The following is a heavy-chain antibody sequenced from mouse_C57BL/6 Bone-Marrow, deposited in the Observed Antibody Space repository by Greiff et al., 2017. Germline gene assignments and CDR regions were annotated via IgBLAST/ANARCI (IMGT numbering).Heavy chain of an antibody. J-gene: IGHJ1*03. CDR3: ARIPYCYSGSSYAYFDV. CDR1: GYAFSSYW. V-gene: IGHV1-80*01. Sequence: QVQLKQSGAELVKPGASVKISCKASGYAFSSYWMNWVKQRPGKGLEWIGQIYPGDGDTNYNGKFKGKATLTADKSSNTAYMQLSSLTSEYSAVYFCARIPYCYSGSSYAYFDVWGTGTAVTVSS. D-gene: IGHD1-1*01. CDR2: IYPGDGDT.